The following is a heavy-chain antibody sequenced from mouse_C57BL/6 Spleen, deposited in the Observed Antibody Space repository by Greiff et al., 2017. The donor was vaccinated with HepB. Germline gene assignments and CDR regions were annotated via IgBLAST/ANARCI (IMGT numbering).Heavy chain of an antibody. CDR2: ISSGGSYT. CDR1: GFTFSSYG. V-gene: IGHV5-6*01. D-gene: IGHD1-1*01. J-gene: IGHJ3*01. Sequence: EVKLVESGGDLVKPGGSLKLSCAASGFTFSSYGMSWVRQTPDKRLEWVATISSGGSYTYYPDSVKGRFTISRDNAKNTLYLQMSSLKSEDTAMYYCASYYYGSSPAWFAYWGQGTLVTVSA. CDR3: ASYYYGSSPAWFAY.